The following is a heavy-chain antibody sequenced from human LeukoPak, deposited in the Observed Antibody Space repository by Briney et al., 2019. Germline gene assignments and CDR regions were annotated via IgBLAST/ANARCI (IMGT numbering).Heavy chain of an antibody. CDR3: ARAAESSGYYYGNYYYYGMDV. Sequence: SETLSLTCSVSGGSLTYYYWTWIRQPPGKGLEWIGYIYYSGSTNYNPSLKSRVTISVDTSKNQFSLKLSSVTAADTAVYYCARAAESSGYYYGNYYYYGMDVWGQGTTVTVSS. D-gene: IGHD3-22*01. CDR1: GGSLTYYY. CDR2: IYYSGST. V-gene: IGHV4-59*01. J-gene: IGHJ6*02.